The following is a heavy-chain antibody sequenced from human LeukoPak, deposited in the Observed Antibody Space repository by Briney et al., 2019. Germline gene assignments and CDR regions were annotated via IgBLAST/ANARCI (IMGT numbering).Heavy chain of an antibody. CDR3: AKDEVNNYEGSGYYGTHFDC. J-gene: IGHJ4*02. V-gene: IGHV3-23*01. CDR2: ISASGGGT. CDR1: GFTFSSYA. D-gene: IGHD3-22*01. Sequence: GGSLRLSCAASGFTFSSYAMNWVRQAPGEGLERVSSISASGGGTYYSDSVKGRFTTSRDNSKDSLYLQMNSLRAEDTAVYFCAKDEVNNYEGSGYYGTHFDCWGQGSLVTVSS.